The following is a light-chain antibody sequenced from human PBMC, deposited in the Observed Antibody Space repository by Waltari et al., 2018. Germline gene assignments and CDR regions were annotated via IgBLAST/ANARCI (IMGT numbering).Light chain of an antibody. CDR1: QSVSSF. J-gene: IGKJ5*01. CDR3: QQRSNWPKIT. V-gene: IGKV3-11*01. Sequence: EIVLTQSPATLSLSPGERATLSCRASQSVSSFLAWYQHKPGQAPRLLIYDASNRATGIPARFSGSGSGTDFTLTISSLEPEDFAVYYCQQRSNWPKITFG. CDR2: DAS.